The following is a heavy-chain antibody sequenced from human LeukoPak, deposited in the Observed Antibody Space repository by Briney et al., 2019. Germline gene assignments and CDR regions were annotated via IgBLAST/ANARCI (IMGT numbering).Heavy chain of an antibody. J-gene: IGHJ4*02. V-gene: IGHV4-59*01. CDR3: ARDHTHFGSGSYYDY. D-gene: IGHD3-10*01. Sequence: PSETLSLTCTVSSGSFRTYYWSWIRQPPGKGLEWIGYIFYNEGTSYNPSLKSRVTISVDTSNNQLSLKVSSVTAADTAVYYCARDHTHFGSGSYYDYWGQGTLVTVSS. CDR1: SGSFRTYY. CDR2: IFYNEGT.